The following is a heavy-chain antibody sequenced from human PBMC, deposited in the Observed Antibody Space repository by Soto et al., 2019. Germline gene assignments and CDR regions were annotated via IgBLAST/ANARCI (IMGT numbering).Heavy chain of an antibody. CDR3: ARDLSLPGIAAAEDYFDY. CDR2: ISSSSSYT. D-gene: IGHD6-13*01. CDR1: GFTFSDYY. J-gene: IGHJ4*02. V-gene: IGHV3-11*06. Sequence: GSLRLSCAASGFTFSDYYMSWIRQAPGKGLEWVSYISSSSSYTNYADSVKGRFTISRDNAKNSLYLQMNSLRAEDTAVYYCARDLSLPGIAAAEDYFDYWGQGTLVTVS.